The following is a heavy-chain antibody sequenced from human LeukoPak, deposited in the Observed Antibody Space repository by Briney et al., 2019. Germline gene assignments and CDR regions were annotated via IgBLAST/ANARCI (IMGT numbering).Heavy chain of an antibody. D-gene: IGHD1/OR15-1a*01. CDR3: ARLPLIATTRGGFDP. Sequence: PSEALSLTCTVSGGSISGYYWSWIRQPPGKRLEWIGYIYDTGATNYNPSLKSRFTISIDTSKNQFSLNLSSVTAADTAVYYCARLPLIATTRGGFDPWCQGTLVTVSS. CDR2: IYDTGAT. V-gene: IGHV4-59*08. J-gene: IGHJ5*02. CDR1: GGSISGYY.